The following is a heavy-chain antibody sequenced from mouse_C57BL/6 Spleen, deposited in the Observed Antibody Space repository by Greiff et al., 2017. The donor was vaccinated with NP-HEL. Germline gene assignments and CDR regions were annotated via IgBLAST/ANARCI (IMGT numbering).Heavy chain of an antibody. J-gene: IGHJ2*01. CDR2: INPNNGGT. CDR3: AKGHYSNLGDY. D-gene: IGHD2-5*01. CDR1: GYTFTDYN. Sequence: EVQLQQSGPELVKPGASVKMSCKASGYTFTDYNMHWVKQSHGKSLEWIGYINPNNGGTSYNQKFKGKATLTVNTSSSTAYMELRSLTSEDSAVYYCAKGHYSNLGDYWGQGTTLTVSS. V-gene: IGHV1-22*01.